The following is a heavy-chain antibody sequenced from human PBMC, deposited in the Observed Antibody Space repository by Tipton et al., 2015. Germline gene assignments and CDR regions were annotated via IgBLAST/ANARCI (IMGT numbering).Heavy chain of an antibody. Sequence: TLSLTCSVSSDSISKYYWSWIRQPPGKELEWIGYIQYSGSTNYNPSLKSRLTFSIDTSKNQVSLRLSSVTAADTAVYYCAAFCYGGNCPDYWGQGTLVIVSA. CDR3: AAFCYGGNCPDY. CDR2: IQYSGST. CDR1: SDSISKYY. J-gene: IGHJ4*02. V-gene: IGHV4-59*01. D-gene: IGHD2-15*01.